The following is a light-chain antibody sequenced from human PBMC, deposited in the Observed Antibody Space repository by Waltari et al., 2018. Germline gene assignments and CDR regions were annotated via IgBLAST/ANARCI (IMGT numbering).Light chain of an antibody. J-gene: IGKJ1*01. V-gene: IGKV3-15*01. CDR2: GAS. Sequence: EIVMTQSPATLSVSPGERATLSCRASQSVTSNLAWYQQKPGQAPRLLIYGASTRATGIPARFSGSGSGTEFTLTISSLQSEDSAVYYCQQYKNWVSWTFGQGTKVEIK. CDR1: QSVTSN. CDR3: QQYKNWVSWT.